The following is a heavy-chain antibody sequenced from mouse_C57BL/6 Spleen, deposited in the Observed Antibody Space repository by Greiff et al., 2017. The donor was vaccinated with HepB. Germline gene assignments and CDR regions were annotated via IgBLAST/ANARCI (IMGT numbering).Heavy chain of an antibody. CDR2: IYWDDDK. CDR3: ARRALLRWGYFDV. Sequence: QVTLKESGPGILQSSQTLSLTCSFSGFSLSTSGMGVSWIRQPSGKGLEWLAHIYWDDDKRYNPSLKSRLTISKDTSRNQVFLKITSVDTADTATYYCARRALLRWGYFDVWGTGTTVTVSS. CDR1: GFSLSTSGMG. D-gene: IGHD1-1*01. V-gene: IGHV8-12*01. J-gene: IGHJ1*03.